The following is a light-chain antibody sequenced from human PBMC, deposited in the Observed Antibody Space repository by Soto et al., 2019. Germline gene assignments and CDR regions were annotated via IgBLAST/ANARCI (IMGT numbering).Light chain of an antibody. J-gene: IGKJ1*01. Sequence: EILLTQSPATLSLSPGERGTLSCRATQSIGLAIAWYQHKPGQAPRLLIFDASQRATGIPARFRGSGSGTDFTLSISSLEPEDFAVYYCQQRTDRPPWTFGQGTKVDIK. CDR3: QQRTDRPPWT. CDR1: QSIGLA. CDR2: DAS. V-gene: IGKV3-11*01.